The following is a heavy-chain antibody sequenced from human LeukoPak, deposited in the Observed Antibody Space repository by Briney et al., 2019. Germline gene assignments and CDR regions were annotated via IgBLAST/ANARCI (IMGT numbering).Heavy chain of an antibody. V-gene: IGHV3-7*01. CDR2: IKQDGSEK. CDR1: GFTFSSYW. J-gene: IGHJ1*01. D-gene: IGHD6-19*01. CDR3: ARYSFGYSSGWYRHLQH. Sequence: PGVSLRLSCAASGFTFSSYWMSWVRQAPGKGLEGVANIKQDGSEKCYVDSVKGRFTISRDNAKNSLYLQMTSLRAEATAVYYCARYSFGYSSGWYRHLQHWGPGTLVTVS.